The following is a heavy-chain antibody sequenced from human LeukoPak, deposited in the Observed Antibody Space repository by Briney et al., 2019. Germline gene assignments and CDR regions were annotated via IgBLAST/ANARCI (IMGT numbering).Heavy chain of an antibody. CDR3: ARASWLPQSRNYYYMDV. CDR2: IYYSGST. D-gene: IGHD5-12*01. V-gene: IGHV4-59*01. CDR1: GGSFNGYY. Sequence: MASETLSLTCAVYGGSFNGYYWSWIRQPPGKGLEWIGYIYYSGSTNYNPSLKSRVTISEDTSKNQFSLKLSSVTAADTAVYYCARASWLPQSRNYYYMDVWGKGTTVTIPS. J-gene: IGHJ6*03.